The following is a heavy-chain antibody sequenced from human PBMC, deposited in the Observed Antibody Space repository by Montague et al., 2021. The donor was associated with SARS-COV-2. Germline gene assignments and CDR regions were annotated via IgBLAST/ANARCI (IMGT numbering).Heavy chain of an antibody. D-gene: IGHD3-22*01. CDR3: ARVAGGYYYDSIAYFDY. J-gene: IGHJ4*02. V-gene: IGHV4-34*01. Sequence: SETLSLTCAVSGGSFSGYYWSWIRQPPGKGLEWIGEINHSGSTNYNPSLKSRVTLSVDTSKKQFSLKLSSLTAADTAVYYCARVAGGYYYDSIAYFDYWGQGSLVTISS. CDR2: INHSGST. CDR1: GGSFSGYY.